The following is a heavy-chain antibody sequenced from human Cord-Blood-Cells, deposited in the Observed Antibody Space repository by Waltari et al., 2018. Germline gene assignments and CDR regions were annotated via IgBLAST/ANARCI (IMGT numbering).Heavy chain of an antibody. J-gene: IGHJ3*02. D-gene: IGHD3-16*01. CDR2: ISSSGSTI. Sequence: QVQLVESGGGLVKPGGSLRLSCVASGLTLRDYYMRWIRQAPGKGLEWVSYISSSGSTIYYADSVKGRFTISRDNAKNSLYLQMNSLRAEDTAVYYCASGGDLRDAFDIWGQGTMVTVSS. CDR1: GLTLRDYY. V-gene: IGHV3-11*01. CDR3: ASGGDLRDAFDI.